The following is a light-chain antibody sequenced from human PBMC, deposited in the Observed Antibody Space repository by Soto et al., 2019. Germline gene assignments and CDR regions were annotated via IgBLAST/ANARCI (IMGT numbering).Light chain of an antibody. V-gene: IGKV3-11*01. Sequence: IVLTQSTATLSFSPGERATLSCRARQSVSSYLAWYQQKPGQAPRLLIYDASNRATGIPARFSGSGSGTDFTLTISSLEPEDFAVYYCQQRSNWPPWTFGQGTKVDI. CDR3: QQRSNWPPWT. CDR1: QSVSSY. J-gene: IGKJ1*01. CDR2: DAS.